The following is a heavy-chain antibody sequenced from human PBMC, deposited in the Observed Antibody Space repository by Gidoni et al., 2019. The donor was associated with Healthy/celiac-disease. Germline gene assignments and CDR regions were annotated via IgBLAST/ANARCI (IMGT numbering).Heavy chain of an antibody. V-gene: IGHV3-30*18. CDR1: GFTFSRSG. J-gene: IGHJ6*02. CDR2: ISYDGSNK. CDR3: AKAFYSSSSYYYYGMDV. Sequence: QVQLVESGGGVVQPGRSLRLSCAASGFTFSRSGMPWVRQAPGKGLEWVAVISYDGSNKYYADSVKGRFTISRDNSKNTLYLQMNSLRAEDTAVYYCAKAFYSSSSYYYYGMDVWGQGTTVTVSS. D-gene: IGHD6-6*01.